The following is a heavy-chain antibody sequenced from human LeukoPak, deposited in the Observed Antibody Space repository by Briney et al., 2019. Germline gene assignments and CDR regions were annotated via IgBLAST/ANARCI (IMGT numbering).Heavy chain of an antibody. CDR1: GYTFSGYY. CDR2: INPNSGGA. D-gene: IGHD6-19*01. V-gene: IGHV1-2*06. J-gene: IGHJ4*02. CDR3: ARAGPVAGYDY. Sequence: ASMKVSCKASGYTFSGYYLHWVRQAPGQGPEWVGRINPNSGGADYAQKFQRRVTLTRDTSISTTYMDLNSLTSDDTAVYYCARAGPVAGYDYWGQGTLSPSPQ.